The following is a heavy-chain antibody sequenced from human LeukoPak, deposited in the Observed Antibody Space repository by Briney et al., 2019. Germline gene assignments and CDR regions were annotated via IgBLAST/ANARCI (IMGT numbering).Heavy chain of an antibody. D-gene: IGHD3-22*01. J-gene: IGHJ4*02. V-gene: IGHV4-59*01. CDR1: GGSISSYY. CDR3: ASAPRWLLPGY. Sequence: SETLSLTCTVSGGSISSYYWSWVRQPPGKGLEWLGHIYYTGNTNYNPSLERRVNISVDTSKNQFSLRLTSVPPPDTAGCFRASAPRWLLPGYWGQGTLVTVSS. CDR2: IYYTGNT.